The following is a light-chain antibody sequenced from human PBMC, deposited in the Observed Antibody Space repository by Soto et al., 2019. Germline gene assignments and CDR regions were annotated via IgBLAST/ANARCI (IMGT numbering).Light chain of an antibody. CDR1: NSDIGGYNY. Sequence: QSALTQPASVSGSPGQSITISCTGTNSDIGGYNYVSWYQQHPGKAPKLIIFEVTYRPSGVSDRFSGSKSGNTASLTISGLQPEDEADYYCSSYTSRNTRDYVFGTGTKLTVL. J-gene: IGLJ1*01. CDR2: EVT. CDR3: SSYTSRNTRDYV. V-gene: IGLV2-14*01.